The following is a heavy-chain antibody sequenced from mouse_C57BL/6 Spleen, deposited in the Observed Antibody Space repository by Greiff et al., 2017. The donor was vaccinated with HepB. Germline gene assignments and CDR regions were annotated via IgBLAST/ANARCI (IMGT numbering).Heavy chain of an antibody. CDR3: TRDSYWYFDV. J-gene: IGHJ1*03. CDR2: ISSGGDYI. D-gene: IGHD2-12*01. Sequence: EVQGVESGSGLVKPGGSLKLSCAASGFTFSSYAMSWVHQTPEKRLEWVAYISSGGDYIYYADTVKGRFTISRDNARNTLYLQMSSLKSEDTAMYYCTRDSYWYFDVWGTGTTVTVSS. CDR1: GFTFSSYA. V-gene: IGHV5-9-1*02.